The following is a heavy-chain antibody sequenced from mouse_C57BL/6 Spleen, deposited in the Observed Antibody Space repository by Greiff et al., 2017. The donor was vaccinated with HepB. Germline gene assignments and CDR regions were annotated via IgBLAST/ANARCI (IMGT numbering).Heavy chain of an antibody. D-gene: IGHD1-1*01. CDR3: TRDPDYGSSLAMDY. CDR1: GFTFSSYA. V-gene: IGHV5-9-1*02. J-gene: IGHJ4*01. CDR2: ISSGGDYI. Sequence: DVQLVESGEGLVKPGGSLKLSCAASGFTFSSYAMSWVRQTPEKRLEWVAYISSGGDYIYYADTVKGRFTISRDNARNTLYLQMSSLKSEDTAMYYCTRDPDYGSSLAMDYWGQGTSVTVSS.